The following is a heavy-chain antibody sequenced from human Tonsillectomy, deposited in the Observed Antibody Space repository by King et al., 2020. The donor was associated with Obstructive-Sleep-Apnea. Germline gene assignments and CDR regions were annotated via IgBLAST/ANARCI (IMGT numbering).Heavy chain of an antibody. J-gene: IGHJ4*02. CDR1: GYTFTAYA. V-gene: IGHV1-3*01. CDR2: INSGNGNT. D-gene: IGHD3-3*01. Sequence: QLVQSGAEVKNPGASGKVSCKASGYTFTAYAMHWVRQAPGQRLEWMGCINSGNGNTIYSQKFQGRVTITRDTSSGTAHLELGSLRSEDTAVYYCARDGGGYYLFERVDYWGQGTLVTVSS. CDR3: ARDGGGYYLFERVDY.